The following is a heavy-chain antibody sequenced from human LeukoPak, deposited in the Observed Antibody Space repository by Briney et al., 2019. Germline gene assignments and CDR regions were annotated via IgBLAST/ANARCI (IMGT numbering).Heavy chain of an antibody. Sequence: SETLSLTCAVSGGSISSGGYSWSWIRQPPGKGLEWIGYIYHSGSTYYNPSLKSRVTISVDRSKNQFSLKLSSVTAADTAVYYCARASGGLGIPHFDYWGQGTLVTVSP. CDR1: GGSISSGGYS. J-gene: IGHJ4*02. CDR2: IYHSGST. CDR3: ARASGGLGIPHFDY. D-gene: IGHD7-27*01. V-gene: IGHV4-30-2*01.